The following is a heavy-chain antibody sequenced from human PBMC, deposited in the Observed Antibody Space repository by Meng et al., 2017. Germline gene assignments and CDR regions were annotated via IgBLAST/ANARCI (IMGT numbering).Heavy chain of an antibody. Sequence: ASVKVSCKASGYTFTSYDINWVRQATGQGLEWMGWMNPNSGNTGYAQKFQGRVTITRNTSISTAYMELSSLRSEDTAVYYCATLPMSSGSYLPHLYYYYGMDVWGQGTTVTVSS. V-gene: IGHV1-8*03. CDR1: GYTFTSYD. J-gene: IGHJ6*02. D-gene: IGHD3-10*01. CDR3: ATLPMSSGSYLPHLYYYYGMDV. CDR2: MNPNSGNT.